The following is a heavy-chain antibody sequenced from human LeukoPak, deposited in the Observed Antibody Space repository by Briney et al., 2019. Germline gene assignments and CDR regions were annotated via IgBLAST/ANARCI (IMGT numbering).Heavy chain of an antibody. J-gene: IGHJ4*02. CDR2: INQDVSRV. Sequence: PGRPLRLSCAGSGFSFSRYWMAWVRQAPGKGLEWVASINQDVSRVHYVDSVKGRFTISRDNAKSSLFLQMTSLRVEDTAVYYCARLKDDVTKFDYWGQGTLVTVSS. CDR3: ARLKDDVTKFDY. V-gene: IGHV3-7*01. CDR1: GFSFSRYW. D-gene: IGHD2-8*01.